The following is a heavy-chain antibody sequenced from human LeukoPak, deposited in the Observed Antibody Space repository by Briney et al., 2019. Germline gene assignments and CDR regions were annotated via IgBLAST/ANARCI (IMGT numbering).Heavy chain of an antibody. CDR1: GFTFSSYS. CDR2: ISSSSSYI. J-gene: IGHJ6*03. V-gene: IGHV3-21*01. Sequence: GGSLRLSCAASGFTFSSYSMNWVRQAPGKGLEWVSSISSSSSYIYYADSVKGRFTISRDNAKNTLYLQMNSLRAEDTAVYYCARVSSGSYFGYYYYYMDVWGKGTTVTVSS. D-gene: IGHD1-26*01. CDR3: ARVSSGSYFGYYYYYMDV.